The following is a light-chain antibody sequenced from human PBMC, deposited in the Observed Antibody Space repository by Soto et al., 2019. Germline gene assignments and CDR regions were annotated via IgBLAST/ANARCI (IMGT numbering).Light chain of an antibody. CDR2: KNN. CDR1: NSNIESNY. Sequence: QSVLTQPPSVSGTPGQGVTISCSGSNSNIESNYVYWYHHLPGTAPTHIIYKNNQRHSAVPARFSASTSGTSASLAISGRLYADEDDYYCAACYDAMRGHVFGGGTKVTVL. CDR3: AACYDAMRGHV. V-gene: IGLV1-47*01. J-gene: IGLJ1*01.